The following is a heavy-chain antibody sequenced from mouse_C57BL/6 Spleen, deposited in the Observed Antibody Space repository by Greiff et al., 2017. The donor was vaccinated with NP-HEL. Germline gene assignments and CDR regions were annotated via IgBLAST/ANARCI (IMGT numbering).Heavy chain of an antibody. V-gene: IGHV6-3*01. J-gene: IGHJ2*01. CDR2: IRLKSDNYAT. CDR3: TKIYYYGPYYFDY. Sequence: EVMLVESGGGLVQPGGSMKLSCVASGFTFSNYWMNWVRQSPEKGLEWVAQIRLKSDNYATHYAESVKGRFTISRDDSKSSVYLQMNNLRAEDTGIYYCTKIYYYGPYYFDYWGQGTTLTVSS. CDR1: GFTFSNYW. D-gene: IGHD1-1*01.